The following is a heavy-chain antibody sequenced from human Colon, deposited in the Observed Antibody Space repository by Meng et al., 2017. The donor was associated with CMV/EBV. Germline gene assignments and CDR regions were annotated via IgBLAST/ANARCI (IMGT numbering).Heavy chain of an antibody. CDR2: MHYSSGNT. D-gene: IGHD4-11*01. J-gene: IGHJ4*02. CDR3: ARDTDI. Sequence: ASVNISFKSSGYTLTASYFHWVRQAPGQGLEWLGIMHYSSGNTAHTQKLQGRISMTRDTSTSTVYIELTSLRSDDTALYYCARDTDIWGQGTLVTVSS. V-gene: IGHV1-46*01. CDR1: GYTLTASY.